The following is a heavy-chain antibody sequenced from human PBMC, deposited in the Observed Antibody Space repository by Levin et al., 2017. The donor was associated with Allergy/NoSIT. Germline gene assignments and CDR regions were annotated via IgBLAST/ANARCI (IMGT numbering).Heavy chain of an antibody. V-gene: IGHV3-49*03. CDR3: TRRVLWFRRVQDYYMDV. D-gene: IGHD3-10*01. Sequence: GGSLRLSCTASGFIFGDYAMSWFRQAPGKGLEWVAFIGNKDSGVTADYAASVKGRFIISRDDSHSISHLPMHSLKTEDTAVKYCTRRVLWFRRVQDYYMDVWGKGTTVTVS. CDR2: IGNKDSGVTA. CDR1: GFIFGDYA. J-gene: IGHJ6*03.